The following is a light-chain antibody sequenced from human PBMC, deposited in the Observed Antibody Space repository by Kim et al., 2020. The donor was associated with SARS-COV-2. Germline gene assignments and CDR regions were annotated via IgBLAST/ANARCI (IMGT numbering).Light chain of an antibody. J-gene: IGKJ2*01. Sequence: EIVLTQSPGTLSLSPGERATLACRASQSVSTAYSTFLAWYQQKPGQAPRLLIYDASSRPTGIPDRFSGSGSGTDFTLTISRLEPEDFAVYHCQQYRYSPPTFGQGTKLEI. V-gene: IGKV3-20*01. CDR1: QSVSTAYSTF. CDR3: QQYRYSPPT. CDR2: DAS.